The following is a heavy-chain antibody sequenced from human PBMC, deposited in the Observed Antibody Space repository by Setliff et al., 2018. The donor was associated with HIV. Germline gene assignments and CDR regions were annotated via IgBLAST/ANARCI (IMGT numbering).Heavy chain of an antibody. J-gene: IGHJ4*02. Sequence: ETLSLTCTVSGPSINIHYWSWIRQSPGKAFEWIGYIYSTGSTNYNPSLQSRVTISMVASRNQFSLKVTSVTAADTAVYYCAKGAGFYGDYAFDHWGQGRQVTVSS. V-gene: IGHV4-59*11. CDR3: AKGAGFYGDYAFDH. CDR2: IYSTGST. CDR1: GPSINIHY. D-gene: IGHD4-17*01.